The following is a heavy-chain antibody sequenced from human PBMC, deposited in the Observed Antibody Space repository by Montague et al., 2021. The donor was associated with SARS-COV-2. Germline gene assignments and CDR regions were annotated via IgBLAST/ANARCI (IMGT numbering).Heavy chain of an antibody. CDR2: INHSGST. CDR3: ARSGWVRHVRARYYYYYGMDV. Sequence: SETLSLTCAVYGGSFSGYYWSWIRQPPGKGLEWIGEINHSGSTNYNPSLKSRVTISVDTSKNQFSLKLSSVTAADTAVYYCARSGWVRHVRARYYYYYGMDVWGQGTTVTVSS. D-gene: IGHD1-26*01. V-gene: IGHV4-34*01. CDR1: GGSFSGYY. J-gene: IGHJ6*02.